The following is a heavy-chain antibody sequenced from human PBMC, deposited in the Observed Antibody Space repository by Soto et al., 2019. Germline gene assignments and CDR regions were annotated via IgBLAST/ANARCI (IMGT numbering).Heavy chain of an antibody. CDR3: ARGDGTGLHSSGWSPRF. D-gene: IGHD6-13*01. V-gene: IGHV3-21*01. CDR1: GFIFSDYT. Sequence: EMHLLESGGGLVQPGGSLRLSCAASGFIFSDYTINWVRQAPGKGLEWVSSISSGTTYFYYADSVKGRFSISRDNAKHSLYLQMNSLRVEDTAVYYCARGDGTGLHSSGWSPRFWGQGTLVTVSS. CDR2: ISSGTTYF. J-gene: IGHJ4*02.